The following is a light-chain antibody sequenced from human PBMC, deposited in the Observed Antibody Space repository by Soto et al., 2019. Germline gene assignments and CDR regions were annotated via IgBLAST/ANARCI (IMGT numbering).Light chain of an antibody. CDR1: QSVSRSS. J-gene: IGKJ2*01. Sequence: ESVLTQSPGTLSLSQGERATLSCRATQSVSRSSLAWYQQKPGQAPRLLIYGASSRATGIPDRFSGSGSGTDFTLTISRLEPEDVAVFYCQQYGSSPYTFGQGTKLEIK. CDR2: GAS. CDR3: QQYGSSPYT. V-gene: IGKV3-20*01.